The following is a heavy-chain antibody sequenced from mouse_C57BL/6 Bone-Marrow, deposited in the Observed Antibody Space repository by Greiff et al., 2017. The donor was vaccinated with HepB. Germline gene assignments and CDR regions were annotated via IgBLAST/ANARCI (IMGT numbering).Heavy chain of an antibody. V-gene: IGHV1-64*01. Sequence: QVQLQQPGAELVKPGASVKLSCKASGYTFTSYWMHWVKQRPGQGLEWIGMIHPNGGSTNYNEKFKSKATLTVDKSSSTAYMQLSSLTSEDSAVYYCARCYYGSSYDDFDYWGQGTTLTVSS. CDR3: ARCYYGSSYDDFDY. CDR1: GYTFTSYW. D-gene: IGHD1-1*01. J-gene: IGHJ2*01. CDR2: IHPNGGST.